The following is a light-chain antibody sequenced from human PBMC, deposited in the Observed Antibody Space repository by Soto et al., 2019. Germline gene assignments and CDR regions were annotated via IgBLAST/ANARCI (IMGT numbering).Light chain of an antibody. J-gene: IGKJ3*01. CDR2: AAS. CDR3: QQTYNSLFT. V-gene: IGKV1-39*01. CDR1: QSISTY. Sequence: DIQMTQSPSSLSASVGDRATITCRASQSISTYLNWYQLKQGKAPKLQIYAASSLQSRVTTRFSGRGSGTDFSLTIRSLQPEDFAAYCCQQTYNSLFTFGPGTKVDIK.